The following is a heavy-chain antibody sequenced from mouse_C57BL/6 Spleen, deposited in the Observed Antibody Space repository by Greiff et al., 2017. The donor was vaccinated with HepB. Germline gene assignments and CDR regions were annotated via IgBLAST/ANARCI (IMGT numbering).Heavy chain of an antibody. CDR1: GYTFTDYN. Sequence: VQLQQSGPELVKPGASVKIPCKASGYTFTDYNMDWVKQSHGKSLEWIGDINPNNGGTIYNQKFKGKATLTVDKSSSTAYMELRSLTSEDTAVYYCARYRVYSNYEDWYFDVWGTGTTVTVSS. V-gene: IGHV1-18*01. J-gene: IGHJ1*03. D-gene: IGHD2-5*01. CDR3: ARYRVYSNYEDWYFDV. CDR2: INPNNGGT.